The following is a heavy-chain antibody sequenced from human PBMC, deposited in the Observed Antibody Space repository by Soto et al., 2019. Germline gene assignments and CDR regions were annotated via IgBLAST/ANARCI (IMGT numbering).Heavy chain of an antibody. Sequence: PGGSLRLSCAASGFTFSSYGMHWVRQAPGKGLEWVAVISYDGSNKYYADSVKGRFTISRDNSKNTLYLQMNSLRAEDTAVYYCAKDLIYYGSGIVSYYYYGMDVWGQGTTVTVSS. CDR1: GFTFSSYG. D-gene: IGHD3-10*01. V-gene: IGHV3-30*18. J-gene: IGHJ6*02. CDR3: AKDLIYYGSGIVSYYYYGMDV. CDR2: ISYDGSNK.